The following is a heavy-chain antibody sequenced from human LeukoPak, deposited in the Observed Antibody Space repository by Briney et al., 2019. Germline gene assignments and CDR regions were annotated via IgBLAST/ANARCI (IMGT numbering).Heavy chain of an antibody. CDR2: ISSSSSYI. J-gene: IGHJ4*02. CDR3: AKIFRGWQPFDY. V-gene: IGHV3-21*01. Sequence: GGSLRLSCAASGFTFSSYSMNWVRQAPGKGLEWVSSISSSSSYIYYADSVKGRFTISRDNSENTLYLQMNSLRAEDTAVYYCAKIFRGWQPFDYWGQGTLVTVSS. CDR1: GFTFSSYS. D-gene: IGHD6-19*01.